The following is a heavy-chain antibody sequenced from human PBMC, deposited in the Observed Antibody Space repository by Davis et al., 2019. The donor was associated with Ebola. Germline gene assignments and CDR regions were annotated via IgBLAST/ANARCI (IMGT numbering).Heavy chain of an antibody. CDR2: INSDGSST. Sequence: GESLKISCAASGFTFSSYWMHWVRQAPGKGLVWVSRINSDGSSTSYADSVKGRFTISRDNAKNTLYLQMNSLRAEDTAVYYCAREDPGYDSSGYYYFLADYWGQGTLVTVSS. D-gene: IGHD3-22*01. CDR1: GFTFSSYW. J-gene: IGHJ4*02. V-gene: IGHV3-74*01. CDR3: AREDPGYDSSGYYYFLADY.